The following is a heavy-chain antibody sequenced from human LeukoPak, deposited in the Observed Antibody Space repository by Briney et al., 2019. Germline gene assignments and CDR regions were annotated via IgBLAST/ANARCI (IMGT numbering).Heavy chain of an antibody. J-gene: IGHJ4*02. CDR3: AKVLRYCSSTSCYPDYFDY. Sequence: GGSLRLSCAASGFTFSSYAMSWVRQAPGKGLEWASAISGSGGSTYYADSVKGRFTISRDNSKNTLYLQMNSLRAEDTAVYYCAKVLRYCSSTSCYPDYFDYWGEGTLVTVSS. D-gene: IGHD2-2*01. V-gene: IGHV3-23*01. CDR2: ISGSGGST. CDR1: GFTFSSYA.